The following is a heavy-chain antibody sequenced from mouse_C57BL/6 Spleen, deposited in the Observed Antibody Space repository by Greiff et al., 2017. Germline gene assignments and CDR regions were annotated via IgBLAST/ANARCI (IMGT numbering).Heavy chain of an antibody. CDR3: ASSDDCDWFAY. CDR2: IYPGDGDT. CDR1: GYAFSSYW. J-gene: IGHJ3*01. D-gene: IGHD2-4*01. V-gene: IGHV1-82*01. Sequence: VKLQQSGPELVKPGASVKISCKASGYAFSSYWMNWVKQRPGKGLEWIGRIYPGDGDTNYNGKFKGKATMTADKSASTAYLQLSSLTSEDSAVDFCASSDDCDWFAYWGQGTLVTVSA.